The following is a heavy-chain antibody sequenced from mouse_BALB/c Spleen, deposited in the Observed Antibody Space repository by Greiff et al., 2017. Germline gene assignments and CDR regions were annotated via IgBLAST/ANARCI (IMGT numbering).Heavy chain of an antibody. V-gene: IGHV5-4*02. CDR1: GFTFSDYY. J-gene: IGHJ1*01. CDR2: ISDGGSYT. CDR3: ARDNYGSLYWYFDV. D-gene: IGHD1-1*01. Sequence: VQGVESGGGLVKPGGSLKLSCAASGFTFSDYYMYWVRQTPEKRLEWVATISDGGSYTYYPDSVKGRFTISRDNAKNNLYLQMSSLKSEDTAMYYCARDNYGSLYWYFDVWGAGTTVTVSS.